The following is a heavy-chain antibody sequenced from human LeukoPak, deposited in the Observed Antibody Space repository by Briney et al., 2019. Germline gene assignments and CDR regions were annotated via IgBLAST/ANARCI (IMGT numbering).Heavy chain of an antibody. V-gene: IGHV1-2*02. Sequence: ASVKVSCKASGYTFTGYYMHWVRQAPGQGLEWVGWINPNSGGTNYAQKFQGRVTMTRDTSISTAYMELSRLRSDDTAGYYCARDPDYDFWSGPFDYWGQGTLVTVSS. J-gene: IGHJ4*02. CDR1: GYTFTGYY. D-gene: IGHD3-3*01. CDR2: INPNSGGT. CDR3: ARDPDYDFWSGPFDY.